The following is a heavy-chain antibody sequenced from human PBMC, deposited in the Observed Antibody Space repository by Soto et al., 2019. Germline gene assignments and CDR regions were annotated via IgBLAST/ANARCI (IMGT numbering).Heavy chain of an antibody. D-gene: IGHD3-10*01. V-gene: IGHV3-33*01. CDR3: AREDVDYYKGFDY. CDR2: IWHDGSNK. CDR1: GFTFSSYG. J-gene: IGHJ4*02. Sequence: QVQLVESGGGVVQPGRSLRPSCAASGFTFSSYGIHWVRQAPGKGLEWVAIIWHDGSNKYYAESVKGLLTISRDNSKNTLYLQMNSLRAEDTAVYYCAREDVDYYKGFDYWGQGTLVTVSS.